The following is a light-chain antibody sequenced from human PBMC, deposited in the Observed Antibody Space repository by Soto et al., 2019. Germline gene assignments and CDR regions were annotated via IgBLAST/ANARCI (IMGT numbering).Light chain of an antibody. CDR2: GAS. Sequence: DIQMTQSPSSLSASVGDRGTITCRASQSISSYLNWYQQKPGKAPKLLIYGASSLQSGVPSRFSGSGSETDFTLTISSLQPEDSATYYCQQTNTFPLTFGGGTKVDIK. J-gene: IGKJ4*01. CDR3: QQTNTFPLT. V-gene: IGKV1-39*01. CDR1: QSISSY.